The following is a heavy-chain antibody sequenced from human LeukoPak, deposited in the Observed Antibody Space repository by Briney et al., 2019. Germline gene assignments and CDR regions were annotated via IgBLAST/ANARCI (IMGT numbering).Heavy chain of an antibody. CDR3: ARDRDSSGLRDFDL. CDR2: IYYSGDT. CDR1: GGSINSYY. Sequence: SETLSLTCTVSGGSINSYYWSWIRQPPGKGLEWIGYIYYSGDTNYNPSLKSRVSISIDTSKNQLSLQLSSVTAADTAVYYCARDRDSSGLRDFDLWGRGTLVTVSA. J-gene: IGHJ2*01. V-gene: IGHV4-59*01. D-gene: IGHD3-22*01.